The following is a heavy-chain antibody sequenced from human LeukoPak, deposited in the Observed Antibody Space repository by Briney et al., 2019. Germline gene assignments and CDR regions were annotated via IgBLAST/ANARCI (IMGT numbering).Heavy chain of an antibody. Sequence: KTSETLSLTCTVSGGSISSSSYYWGWIRQPPGKGLEWIGSIYYSGSTYYNPSLKSRVTISVDTSKNQFSLKLSSVTAADTAVYYCARAPKKAYYFDYWGQGTLVTVSS. CDR2: IYYSGST. V-gene: IGHV4-39*07. J-gene: IGHJ4*02. CDR1: GGSISSSSYY. CDR3: ARAPKKAYYFDY.